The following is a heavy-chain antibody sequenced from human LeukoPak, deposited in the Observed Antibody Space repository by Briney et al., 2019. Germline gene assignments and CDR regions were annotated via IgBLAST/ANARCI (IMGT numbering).Heavy chain of an antibody. CDR3: ARDYDAVWGMGY. CDR2: DRNGDST. Sequence: GGSLRLSCAASGFTFEDYGMSWVRQVPGKGLEWISVDRNGDSTIYSDSVKGRFTTSTDNAKNTRHLQMNNLRAEAPALYYCARDYDAVWGMGYWGQGTLVTVSS. J-gene: IGHJ4*02. D-gene: IGHD3-16*01. CDR1: GFTFEDYG. V-gene: IGHV3-20*04.